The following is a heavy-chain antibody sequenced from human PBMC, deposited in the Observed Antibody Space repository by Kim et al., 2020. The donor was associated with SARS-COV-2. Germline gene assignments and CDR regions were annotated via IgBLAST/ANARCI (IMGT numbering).Heavy chain of an antibody. V-gene: IGHV4-59*08. J-gene: IGHJ4*02. D-gene: IGHD4-17*01. CDR2: ISDIGRT. CDR3: ATPKDPTVKFDY. Sequence: SETLSLTCTVSGGTISSYYGSWIRQPPGKGLEWVGYISDIGRTNYNSSLKSRVTLSRATSKNQFSLKLTSVTAADTAIYYCATPKDPTVKFDYWGQGTLVTVSS. CDR1: GGTISSYY.